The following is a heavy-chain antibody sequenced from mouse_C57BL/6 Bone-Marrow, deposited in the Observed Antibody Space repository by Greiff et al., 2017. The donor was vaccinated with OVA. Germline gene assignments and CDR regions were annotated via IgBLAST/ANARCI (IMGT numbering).Heavy chain of an antibody. J-gene: IGHJ1*03. CDR2: IDPENGDT. V-gene: IGHV14-4*01. D-gene: IGHD1-1*01. CDR1: GFNIKDDY. CDR3: TTFYYYGSSPMRYFDV. Sequence: DVKLVESGAELVRPGASVKLSCTASGFNIKDDYMHWVKQRPEQGLEWIGWIDPENGDTEYASKFQGKATITADTSSNTAYLQLSSLTSEDTAVYYCTTFYYYGSSPMRYFDVWGTGTTVTVSS.